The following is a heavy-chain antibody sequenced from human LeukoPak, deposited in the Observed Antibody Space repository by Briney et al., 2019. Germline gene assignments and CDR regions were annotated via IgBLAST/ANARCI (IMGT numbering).Heavy chain of an antibody. D-gene: IGHD5-24*01. CDR1: GFTFSSYW. Sequence: GGSLRLSCAASGFTFSSYWMHWVRQAPGKGLEWVSAISGSGGSTYYADSVKGRFTISRDNSKNTLYLQMNSLRAEDTAVYYCANVEMATTQIGPFDYWGQGTLVTVSS. CDR2: ISGSGGST. V-gene: IGHV3-23*01. J-gene: IGHJ4*02. CDR3: ANVEMATTQIGPFDY.